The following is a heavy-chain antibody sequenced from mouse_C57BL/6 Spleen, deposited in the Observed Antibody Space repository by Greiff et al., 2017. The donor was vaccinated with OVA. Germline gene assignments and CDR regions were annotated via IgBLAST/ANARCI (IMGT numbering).Heavy chain of an antibody. CDR3: ARSNCSNSCWYFDV. J-gene: IGHJ1*03. Sequence: QVHVKQPGAELVMPGASVKLSCKASGYTFTSYWMHWVKQRPGQGLEWIGEIDPSDSYTNYNQKLKGKSTLTVDKSSSTAYMQLSSLTSEDSAVYYSARSNCSNSCWYFDVWGTGTAVTVSS. V-gene: IGHV1-69*01. CDR2: IDPSDSYT. CDR1: GYTFTSYW. D-gene: IGHD2-5*01.